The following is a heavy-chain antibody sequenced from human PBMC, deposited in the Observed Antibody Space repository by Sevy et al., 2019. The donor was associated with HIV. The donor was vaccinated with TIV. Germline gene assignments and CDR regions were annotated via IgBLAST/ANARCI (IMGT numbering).Heavy chain of an antibody. CDR1: GGSISSSSYY. D-gene: IGHD6-13*01. CDR3: ARRAAAAGRGNEYFQL. J-gene: IGHJ1*01. V-gene: IGHV4-39*01. CDR2: ISYSGNA. Sequence: SETLSLTCTVSGGSISSSSYYWVWIRQPPGKGLEWIGSISYSGNAYYNPSLQSRVTMSIDTSKNQFSLKLSSVTATDTAVYYCARRAAAAGRGNEYFQLWGQGTLVTVSS.